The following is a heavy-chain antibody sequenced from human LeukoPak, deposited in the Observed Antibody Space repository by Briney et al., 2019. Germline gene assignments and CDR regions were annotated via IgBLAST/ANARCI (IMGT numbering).Heavy chain of an antibody. CDR2: ISSSGTYI. Sequence: GGSLRLSCVASGFTFSRHCMNWVRQAPGKGLEWLSSISSSGTYIYYADSMRGRITISRDNAKNSLFLHLNSLTADDTAVYYCARGADIPMVSVDSWGQGTLVTVSS. J-gene: IGHJ4*02. CDR3: ARGADIPMVSVDS. D-gene: IGHD5-18*01. V-gene: IGHV3-21*01. CDR1: GFTFSRHC.